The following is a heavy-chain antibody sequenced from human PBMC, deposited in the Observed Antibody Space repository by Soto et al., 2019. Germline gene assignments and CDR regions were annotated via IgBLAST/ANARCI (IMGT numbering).Heavy chain of an antibody. CDR3: ARGGYCSGGSCYELYYYGMDV. J-gene: IGHJ6*02. Sequence: SVKVSCKASGGTFSSYAISWVRQAPGQGLEWKGGIIPIFGTANYAQKFQGRVTITADESTSTAYMELSSLRSEDTAVYYCARGGYCSGGSCYELYYYGMDVWGQGTTVTVSS. CDR1: GGTFSSYA. V-gene: IGHV1-69*13. D-gene: IGHD2-15*01. CDR2: IIPIFGTA.